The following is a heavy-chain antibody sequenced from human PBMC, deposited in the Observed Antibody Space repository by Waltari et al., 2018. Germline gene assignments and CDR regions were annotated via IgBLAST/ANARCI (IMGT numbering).Heavy chain of an antibody. CDR2: FDPEEGER. D-gene: IGHD1-26*01. CDR1: GFSLSELS. Sequence: QVQVVQSGAEVKKPGASVKVSCSVSGFSLSELSMHWVRQAHAKGFEWMGSFDPEEGERIYARNFQGRITMTEDTATDTAYLEVISLRSEDTAVYYCAAGFGGTYGKHWGQGTLVSVSS. J-gene: IGHJ1*01. CDR3: AAGFGGTYGKH. V-gene: IGHV1-24*01.